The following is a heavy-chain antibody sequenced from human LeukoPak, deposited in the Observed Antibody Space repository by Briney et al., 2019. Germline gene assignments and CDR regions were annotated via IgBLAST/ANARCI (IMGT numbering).Heavy chain of an antibody. D-gene: IGHD6-13*01. CDR1: GGTFSSYA. CDR3: ARGLVYSSSWLSFYYYYYTDV. V-gene: IGHV1-69*05. J-gene: IGHJ6*03. CDR2: IIPIFGTA. Sequence: SVKVSCKASGGTFSSYAISWVRQAPGQGLEWMGGIIPIFGTANYAQKFQGRVTITTDESTSTAYMELSSLRSEDTAVYYCARGLVYSSSWLSFYYYYYTDVWGKGTTVTVSS.